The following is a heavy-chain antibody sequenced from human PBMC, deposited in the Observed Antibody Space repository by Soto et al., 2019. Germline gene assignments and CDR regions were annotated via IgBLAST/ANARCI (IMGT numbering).Heavy chain of an antibody. CDR1: GASISSYW. J-gene: IGHJ4*02. V-gene: IGHV4-4*02. Sequence: QVQLQESGPGLVKPSGTLSLTCAVSGASISSYWWSWVRQTPGKGLEWIGEIFQSGTTNSNTSLKSRVSMTLDKSKNQFALSLTSVTAADTAVYYCSRNRDSSTFFDYWGRGTLVTVSS. CDR2: IFQSGTT. D-gene: IGHD6-13*01. CDR3: SRNRDSSTFFDY.